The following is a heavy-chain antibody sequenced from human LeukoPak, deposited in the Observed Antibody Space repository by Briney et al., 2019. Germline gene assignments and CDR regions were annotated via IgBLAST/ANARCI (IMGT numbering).Heavy chain of an antibody. J-gene: IGHJ6*02. Sequence: SETLSLTCTVSGGSISSYYWSWIRQPPGKGLEWIGYIYYSGSTNYNPSLKSRVTISVDTSKNQFSLKLSSVTAADTAVYYCARTPLLRGVGMDVWGQGTTVTVSS. CDR1: GGSISSYY. D-gene: IGHD3-10*01. CDR3: ARTPLLRGVGMDV. CDR2: IYYSGST. V-gene: IGHV4-59*08.